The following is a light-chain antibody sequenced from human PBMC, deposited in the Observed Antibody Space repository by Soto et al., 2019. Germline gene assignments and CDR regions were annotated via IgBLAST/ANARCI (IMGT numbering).Light chain of an antibody. Sequence: EIVLTQSPGTLSLSPGERATLSCRASQSVSSSYLAWYQQKPGQAPRPLIYGASSRAIGIPDRFSGSGSGTDFTITISRLEPEDFAVYYCQQYCSSPWTFGQGTKVEIK. J-gene: IGKJ1*01. CDR1: QSVSSSY. V-gene: IGKV3-20*01. CDR3: QQYCSSPWT. CDR2: GAS.